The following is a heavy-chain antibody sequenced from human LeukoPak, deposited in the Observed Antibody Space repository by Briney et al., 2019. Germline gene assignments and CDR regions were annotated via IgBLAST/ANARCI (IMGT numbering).Heavy chain of an antibody. CDR3: ARDDTVTAHFDY. CDR1: GFTFDDYA. D-gene: IGHD4-11*01. CDR2: INTDGSST. V-gene: IGHV3-74*01. Sequence: GGSLRLPCAASGFTFDDYAMHWVRQAPGKGLVWVSRINTDGSSTSYADSVKGRFTISRDNAKNTLYLQMNSLRAEDTAVYYCARDDTVTAHFDYWGQGTLVTVSS. J-gene: IGHJ4*02.